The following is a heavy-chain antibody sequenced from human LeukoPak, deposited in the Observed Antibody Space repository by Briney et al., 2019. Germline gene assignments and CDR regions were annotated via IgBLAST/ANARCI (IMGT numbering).Heavy chain of an antibody. Sequence: GRSLRLSCAASGFAFSSYAMHWVRQAPGKGLEWVAVISYDGSNKYYADSVKGRFTISRDNSKNTLYLQMNSLRAEDTAVYYCARSGYSYGRRYYYMDVWGKGTTVTVSS. CDR1: GFAFSSYA. D-gene: IGHD5-18*01. J-gene: IGHJ6*03. V-gene: IGHV3-30*04. CDR2: ISYDGSNK. CDR3: ARSGYSYGRRYYYMDV.